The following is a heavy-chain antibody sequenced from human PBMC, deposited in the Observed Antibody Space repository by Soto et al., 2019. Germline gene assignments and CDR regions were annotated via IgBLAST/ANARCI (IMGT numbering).Heavy chain of an antibody. CDR2: IYSGGST. Sequence: PGGSLRLSCAASGFTVSSNYMSWVRQAPGKGLEWVSVIYSGGSTYYADSVKGRFTISRDNSKNTLYLQMNSLRAEDTAVYYCARDNYDILTGPTGFDPWGQGTLVTVSS. V-gene: IGHV3-66*01. CDR1: GFTVSSNY. J-gene: IGHJ5*02. D-gene: IGHD3-9*01. CDR3: ARDNYDILTGPTGFDP.